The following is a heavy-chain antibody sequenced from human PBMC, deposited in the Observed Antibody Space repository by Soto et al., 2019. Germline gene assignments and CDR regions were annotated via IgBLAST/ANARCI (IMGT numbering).Heavy chain of an antibody. CDR2: VWYDGSNK. CDR3: ARNPRSTYGDYADY. V-gene: IGHV3-33*01. Sequence: QVQLVESGGGVVQPGTSLRLSCAASGFSFSSYGMHWVRQAPGKGLEWVAVVWYDGSNKYYADSVKGRFTISRDNSKNTLYLQMNSLRAEDTAVYYCARNPRSTYGDYADYWGQGTLVTVSS. J-gene: IGHJ4*02. CDR1: GFSFSSYG. D-gene: IGHD4-17*01.